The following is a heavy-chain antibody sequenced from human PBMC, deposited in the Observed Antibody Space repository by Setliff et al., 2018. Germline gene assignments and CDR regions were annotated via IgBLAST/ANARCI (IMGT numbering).Heavy chain of an antibody. D-gene: IGHD3-22*01. Sequence: SETLSLTCTVSGGSISSSSYYWGWIRQPPGKGLEWIGSIYYSGSTYYNPSLKSRVTISVDTSKNQFSLKLSSVTAADTAVYYCARDYYDSSGYYYFATSRCNWFDPWGQGTLVTVSS. V-gene: IGHV4-39*07. CDR1: GGSISSSSYY. CDR3: ARDYYDSSGYYYFATSRCNWFDP. CDR2: IYYSGST. J-gene: IGHJ5*02.